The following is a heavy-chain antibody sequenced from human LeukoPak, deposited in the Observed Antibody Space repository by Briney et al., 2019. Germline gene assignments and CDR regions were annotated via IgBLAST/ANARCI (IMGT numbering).Heavy chain of an antibody. CDR3: ARGRSPHYGSGLCYYYGKDV. CDR1: GYTFTRYG. V-gene: IGHV1-18*01. J-gene: IGHJ6*02. CDR2: ISTDNGNT. Sequence: ASVKVSCKASGYTFTRYGISWVRQAPGHGLEWMGWISTDNGNTNYAQKLQGSVTRSTVTSTSTAYMEVSSLCSDDTAVYYCARGRSPHYGSGLCYYYGKDVWGQGTTVNVSS. D-gene: IGHD3-10*01.